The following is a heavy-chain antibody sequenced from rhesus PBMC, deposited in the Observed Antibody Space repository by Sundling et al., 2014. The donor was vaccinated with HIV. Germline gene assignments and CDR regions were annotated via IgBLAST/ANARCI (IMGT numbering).Heavy chain of an antibody. CDR1: GGSISGPYG. D-gene: IGHD3-16*01. J-gene: IGHJ6*01. CDR3: ARVFYYSGNYRPPTLDS. V-gene: IGHV4-76*01. CDR2: IYSGTGDT. Sequence: QVRLQESGPGLLKPSETLSLTCAISGGSISGPYGWGWIRQPTGKGLEWIGSIYSGTGDTYYNPSLKSRVTISTDTSKNHFSLQLSSVTAADTAVYYCARVFYYSGNYRPPTLDSWGQGVVVTVSS.